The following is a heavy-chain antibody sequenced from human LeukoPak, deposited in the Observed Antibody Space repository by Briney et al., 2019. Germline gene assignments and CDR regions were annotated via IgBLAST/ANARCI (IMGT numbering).Heavy chain of an antibody. J-gene: IGHJ4*02. Sequence: GGSLRLSCAASGFIFGSYRMNWVRQAPGKGLEWVSSISSSSSYIYYADSVKGRFTISRDNAKNSLYLQMNSLRAEDTAVYYCATVGSVGNCNSASCSFDYWGQGTLVTVPS. CDR1: GFIFGSYR. V-gene: IGHV3-21*04. CDR3: ATVGSVGNCNSASCSFDY. D-gene: IGHD2/OR15-2a*01. CDR2: ISSSSSYI.